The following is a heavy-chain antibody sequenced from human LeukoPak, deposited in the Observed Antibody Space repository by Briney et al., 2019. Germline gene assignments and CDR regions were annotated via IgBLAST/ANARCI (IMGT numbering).Heavy chain of an antibody. CDR3: ARGGYDSSGYGPYYYYYMDV. CDR2: INHSGST. J-gene: IGHJ6*03. Sequence: SSETLSLTCAVYGGSFSGYYWSWIRQPPGKGLEWIGEINHSGSTNYNPSLKSRVTISVDTSKNQFSLKLSSVTAADTAVYYCARGGYDSSGYGPYYYYYMDVWGKGTTVTVSS. CDR1: GGSFSGYY. D-gene: IGHD3-22*01. V-gene: IGHV4-34*01.